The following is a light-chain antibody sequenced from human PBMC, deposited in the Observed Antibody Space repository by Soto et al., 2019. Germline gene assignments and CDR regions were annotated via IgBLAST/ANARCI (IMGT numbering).Light chain of an antibody. CDR2: DAS. J-gene: IGKJ5*01. Sequence: EIVLTQSPGALSLSPGERAALSCRASQSVSSYLAWYQHKPGQAPRLLIYDASNRATGIPARFSGSGSGTDFTLTISSLGPEDFAVYYCQQRSNWPPVTFGQGTRLEIK. V-gene: IGKV3-11*01. CDR3: QQRSNWPPVT. CDR1: QSVSSY.